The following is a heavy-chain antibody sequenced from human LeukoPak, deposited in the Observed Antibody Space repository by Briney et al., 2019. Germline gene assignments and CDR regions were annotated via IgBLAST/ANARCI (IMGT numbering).Heavy chain of an antibody. V-gene: IGHV4-34*01. Sequence: SETLSLTCAVYIGSFSGYYWSWIRQTPGKGLEWIGEINHSGSTYYNPSLESRVTISVDPSKNQFSLDLHSVTAADTAVYYCAGGVTSALSYYDGMDVWGQGTTVTVSS. J-gene: IGHJ6*02. D-gene: IGHD3-10*01. CDR2: INHSGST. CDR1: IGSFSGYY. CDR3: AGGVTSALSYYDGMDV.